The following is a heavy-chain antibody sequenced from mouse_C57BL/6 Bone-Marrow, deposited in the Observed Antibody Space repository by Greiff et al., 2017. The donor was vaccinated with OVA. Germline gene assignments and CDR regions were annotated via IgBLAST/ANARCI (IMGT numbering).Heavy chain of an antibody. V-gene: IGHV1-50*01. CDR2: IDPSASYT. CDR1: GYPFTSYW. D-gene: IGHD1-1*01. CDR3: GGSRFSTTVVATSNFDV. J-gene: IGHJ1*03. Sequence: QVQLQQPGAELVKPGASVKLSCKASGYPFTSYWMQWVKQRPGPGLEWIGEIDPSASYTNYNQKFKGKATLTVDTSSRTAYRQRSSLTSEDSAVYYCGGSRFSTTVVATSNFDVWGTGTTVTVSS.